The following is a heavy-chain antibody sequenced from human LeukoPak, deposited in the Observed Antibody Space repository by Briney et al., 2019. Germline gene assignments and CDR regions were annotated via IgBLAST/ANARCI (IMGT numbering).Heavy chain of an antibody. D-gene: IGHD3-22*01. CDR2: IYISGST. CDR3: ARGYKYYYDSSGYPTFFDY. Sequence: SETLSLTCTVSGGSISSYYWSWIRQPAGKGLEWIGRIYISGSTNYNPSLKSRVTISVDTSKNQFSLKLSSVTAADTAVYYCARGYKYYYDSSGYPTFFDYWGQGTLVTVSS. J-gene: IGHJ4*02. V-gene: IGHV4-4*07. CDR1: GGSISSYY.